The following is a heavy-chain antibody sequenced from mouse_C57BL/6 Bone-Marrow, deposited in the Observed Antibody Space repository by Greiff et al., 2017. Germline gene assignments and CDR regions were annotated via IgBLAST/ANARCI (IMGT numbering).Heavy chain of an antibody. J-gene: IGHJ2*01. CDR3: ARDSSGPAY. D-gene: IGHD3-2*02. Sequence: EVKVVESGGGLVKPGGSLKLSCAASGFTFSDYGMHWVRQAPEKGLEWVAYISSGSCTIYYADTVKGRFTISRDTAKNTLFLQMTSLRSEDTALYYCARDSSGPAYWGQGTTLTVSS. V-gene: IGHV5-17*01. CDR2: ISSGSCTI. CDR1: GFTFSDYG.